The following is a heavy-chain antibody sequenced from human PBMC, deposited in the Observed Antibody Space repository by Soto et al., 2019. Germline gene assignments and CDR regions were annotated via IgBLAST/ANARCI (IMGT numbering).Heavy chain of an antibody. J-gene: IGHJ4*02. D-gene: IGHD2-2*01. V-gene: IGHV3-33*01. CDR2: IWYDGSNK. CDR1: GFTFSSYG. Sequence: QVQLVESGGGVVQPGRSLRLSCAASGFTFSSYGMHWVRQAPGKGLEWVAVIWYDGSNKYYADSVKGRFTISRDNSKNTLYLQMNSLRADDTAVYYCARDRPSVVVPAAIHYWGQGTLVTVSS. CDR3: ARDRPSVVVPAAIHY.